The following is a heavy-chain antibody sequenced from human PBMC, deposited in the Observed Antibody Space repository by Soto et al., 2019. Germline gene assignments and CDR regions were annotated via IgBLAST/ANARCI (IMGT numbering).Heavy chain of an antibody. D-gene: IGHD6-19*01. CDR3: ARTPAVGCTSGWFGP. CDR2: MNPNSGNT. V-gene: IGHV1-8*01. Sequence: QVQLEQSGAEVKKPGASVKVSCKASGYTFTSYDINWVRQATGQGLEWMGWMNPNSGNTGYAQKFQGRITMNRNTSISTAYMELSSLRSEDTAVLYCARTPAVGCTSGWFGPWGQGTLVTVSS. CDR1: GYTFTSYD. J-gene: IGHJ5*02.